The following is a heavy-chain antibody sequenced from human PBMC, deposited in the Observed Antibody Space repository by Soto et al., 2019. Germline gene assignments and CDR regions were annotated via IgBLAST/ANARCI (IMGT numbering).Heavy chain of an antibody. V-gene: IGHV1-69*06. CDR1: GATFNKYV. CDR3: ARAGLGVGSHAETYFCHGMAV. CDR2: IIPVFGTT. D-gene: IGHD1-26*01. J-gene: IGHJ6*02. Sequence: QVQLMQSGAEVKKPGSSVRVSCKASGATFNKYVITWVRQAPGQGLEWMGGIIPVFGTTSYAKKLQGRVTITADKSTTTTYRELSSLGSEDTAVYYCARAGLGVGSHAETYFCHGMAVWGHGTTVNVS.